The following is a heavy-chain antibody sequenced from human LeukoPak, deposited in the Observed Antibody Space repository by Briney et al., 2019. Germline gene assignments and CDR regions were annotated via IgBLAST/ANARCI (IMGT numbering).Heavy chain of an antibody. D-gene: IGHD1-14*01. CDR1: EFTFTNYW. CDR3: ARGGYHHGFDI. Sequence: GGSLRLSCAASEFTFTNYWMHWVRQAPGEGLVWVSLIDNDGSDSIYADSVKGRFTISRDNAKNTVYLQMHGLRADDTAVYYCARGGYHHGFDIWGQGTMVTVSS. CDR2: IDNDGSDS. V-gene: IGHV3-74*01. J-gene: IGHJ3*02.